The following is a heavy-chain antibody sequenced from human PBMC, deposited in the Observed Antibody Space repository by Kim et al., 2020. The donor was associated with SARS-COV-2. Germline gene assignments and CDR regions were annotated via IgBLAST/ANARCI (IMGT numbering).Heavy chain of an antibody. V-gene: IGHV3-49*03. CDR3: TFTWQQLDPPDY. J-gene: IGHJ4*02. D-gene: IGHD6-13*01. CDR2: IRSKAYGGTT. Sequence: GGSLRLSCTASGFTFGDYAMSWFRQAPGKGLEWVGFIRSKAYGGTTEYAASVKGRFTISRDDSKSIAYLQMNSLKTEDTAVYYCTFTWQQLDPPDYWGQGTLVTVSS. CDR1: GFTFGDYA.